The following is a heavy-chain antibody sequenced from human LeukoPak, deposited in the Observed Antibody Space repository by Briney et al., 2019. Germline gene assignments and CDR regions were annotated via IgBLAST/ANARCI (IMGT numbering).Heavy chain of an antibody. Sequence: PGGSLRLSCAASGFTFDDYTMHWVRQAPGKGLEWVSLISWDGGSTYYADSVKGRFTISRDNSKNSLYLQMNSLRTEDTALYYCARIGSGSYYKSAFDIWGQGTMVTVSS. CDR2: ISWDGGST. J-gene: IGHJ3*02. V-gene: IGHV3-43*01. CDR1: GFTFDDYT. D-gene: IGHD3-10*01. CDR3: ARIGSGSYYKSAFDI.